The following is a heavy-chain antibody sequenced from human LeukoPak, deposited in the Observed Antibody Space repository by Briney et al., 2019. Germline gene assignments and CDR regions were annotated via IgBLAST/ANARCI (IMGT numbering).Heavy chain of an antibody. CDR1: GGSDSSVNYY. Sequence: SDTLSLTCTVSGGSDSSVNYYWSWIRQPPGKGQEWIGYMYYSGSTNYNPSLKSRVTISVDTSKNQFSLKLNSVTAADTAVYYCARTTIFGAIRFDPWGQGTLVTVSS. CDR2: MYYSGST. D-gene: IGHD3-3*01. V-gene: IGHV4-61*01. J-gene: IGHJ5*02. CDR3: ARTTIFGAIRFDP.